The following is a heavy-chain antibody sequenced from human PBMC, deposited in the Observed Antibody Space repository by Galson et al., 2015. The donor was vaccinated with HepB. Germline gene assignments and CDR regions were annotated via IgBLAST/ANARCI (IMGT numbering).Heavy chain of an antibody. J-gene: IGHJ4*02. Sequence: SETLSLTCAVYGGSFSGYYWSWIRQPPGKGLEWIGEINHSGSTNYNPSLKSRVTISVDTSKNQFSLKLSSVTAADTAVYYCARLGGVGYCTNGVCPQWDYWGQGTLVTVSS. V-gene: IGHV4-34*01. CDR2: INHSGST. CDR1: GGSFSGYY. CDR3: ARLGGVGYCTNGVCPQWDY. D-gene: IGHD2-8*01.